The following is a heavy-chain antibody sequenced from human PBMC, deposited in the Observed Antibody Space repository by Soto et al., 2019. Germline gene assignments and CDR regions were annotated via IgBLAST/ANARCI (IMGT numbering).Heavy chain of an antibody. CDR1: GFTFSGSA. V-gene: IGHV3-73*01. CDR3: AKDGVVLMVYGFDP. J-gene: IGHJ5*02. Sequence: GGSLRLSCAASGFTFSGSAMHWVRQASGKGLEWVGRIRSKANSYATAYAASVKGRFTISRDDSKNTAYLQMNSLRAEDTAVYYCAKDGVVLMVYGFDPWGQGTLVTVSS. D-gene: IGHD2-8*01. CDR2: IRSKANSYAT.